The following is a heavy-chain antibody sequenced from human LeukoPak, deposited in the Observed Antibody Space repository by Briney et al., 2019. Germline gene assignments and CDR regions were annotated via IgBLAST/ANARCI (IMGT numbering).Heavy chain of an antibody. CDR1: GYSISSGYY. Sequence: KTSETLSLTCTVSGYSISSGYYWGWIRQPPGKGLEWIGSIYHSGSTYYNPSLKSRVTISVDTSKNQFSLKLSSVTAADTAVYYCARDGNYYDSGGYVDYWGQGTLVTVSS. J-gene: IGHJ4*02. CDR2: IYHSGST. D-gene: IGHD3-22*01. V-gene: IGHV4-38-2*02. CDR3: ARDGNYYDSGGYVDY.